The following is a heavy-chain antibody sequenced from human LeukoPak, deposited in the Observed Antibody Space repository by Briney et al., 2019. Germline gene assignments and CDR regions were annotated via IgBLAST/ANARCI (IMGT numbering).Heavy chain of an antibody. J-gene: IGHJ6*03. CDR2: IYYSGST. Sequence: PSETLSLTCTVSGGSISSRSYYWGWIRQPPGKGLEWISLIYYSGSTYYNPSLKSRVTISVDTSKNRFSLKVSSVTAADTAVYYCARVSSVWIRDYYYYMDVWGKGTTVTVSS. V-gene: IGHV4-39*07. CDR1: GGSISSRSYY. CDR3: ARVSSVWIRDYYYYMDV. D-gene: IGHD5-12*01.